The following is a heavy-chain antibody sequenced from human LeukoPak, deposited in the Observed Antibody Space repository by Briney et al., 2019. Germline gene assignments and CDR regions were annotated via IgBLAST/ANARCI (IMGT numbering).Heavy chain of an antibody. CDR1: GFTFSSYG. CDR3: AKGIRYCSSTSCYYVHYYYGMDV. Sequence: GRSLRLSCAASGFTFSSYGMHWVRQAPGKGLEWVAVISYDGSDKYYADSVKGRFTISRDNSKNTLYLQINSLRAEDTAVYYCAKGIRYCSSTSCYYVHYYYGMDVWGQGTTVTVSS. V-gene: IGHV3-30*18. D-gene: IGHD2-2*01. J-gene: IGHJ6*02. CDR2: ISYDGSDK.